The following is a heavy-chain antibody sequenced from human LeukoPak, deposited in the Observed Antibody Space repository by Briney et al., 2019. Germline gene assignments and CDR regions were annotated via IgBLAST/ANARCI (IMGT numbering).Heavy chain of an antibody. CDR1: GFTFSNAW. V-gene: IGHV3-15*01. CDR3: AAVSVDYGDSSFDF. CDR2: IKSKTDGGTT. D-gene: IGHD4-17*01. Sequence: PGGSLRLACAASGFTFSNAWMSWVRQAPGKGLEWVGRIKSKTDGGTTDYAEPVKGRFTISRDDSKKTLYLQMNSLKTEDTALYYCAAVSVDYGDSSFDFWGQGTLVTVSS. J-gene: IGHJ4*02.